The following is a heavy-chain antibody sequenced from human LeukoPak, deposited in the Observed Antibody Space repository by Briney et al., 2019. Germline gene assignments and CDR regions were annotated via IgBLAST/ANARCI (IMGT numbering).Heavy chain of an antibody. D-gene: IGHD2-2*01. CDR1: GFAINTNY. J-gene: IGHJ4*02. CDR2: IYFGGTT. Sequence: PGGSLRLSCVASGFAINTNYMNWVRQAPGKELEWVSIIYFGGTTYYADSVKGRFTISRDNSKNTLYLQMNSLRAEDTAVYYCAATYCGSTSCYENYFDYWGQGTLVTVSS. CDR3: AATYCGSTSCYENYFDY. V-gene: IGHV3-53*05.